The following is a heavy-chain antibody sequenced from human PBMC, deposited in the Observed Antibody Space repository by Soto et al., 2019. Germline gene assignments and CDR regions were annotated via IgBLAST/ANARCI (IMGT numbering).Heavy chain of an antibody. D-gene: IGHD5-12*01. CDR2: IGPIVGKT. V-gene: IGHV1-69*13. CDR3: VRVVAIPGYPDH. Sequence: GASVKVSCKASGYTFTSYYMHWVRQDPGQGLEWMGGIGPIVGKTTYAQTFQGRVTITADEATSTAYMQLSRLRSDDTAVYYCVRVVAIPGYPDHWGQGTLVTVSS. J-gene: IGHJ4*02. CDR1: GYTFTSYY.